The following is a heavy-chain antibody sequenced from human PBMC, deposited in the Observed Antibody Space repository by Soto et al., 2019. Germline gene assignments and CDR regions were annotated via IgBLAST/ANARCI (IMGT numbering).Heavy chain of an antibody. V-gene: IGHV4-34*01. Sequence: WTCIRQPPGKGLEWIGEINHTGSTKYNPSLKSRVTISLDTSKNQFSLSLRSVTAADTAVYYCARGREIFGAVTPFEYWGQGTQVAVSS. D-gene: IGHD3-3*01. J-gene: IGHJ4*02. CDR2: INHTGST. CDR3: ARGREIFGAVTPFEY.